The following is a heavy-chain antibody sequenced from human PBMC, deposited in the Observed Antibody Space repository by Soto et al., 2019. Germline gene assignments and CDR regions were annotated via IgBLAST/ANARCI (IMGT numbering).Heavy chain of an antibody. CDR3: AHIPNYYQYDWFDP. V-gene: IGHV2-5*02. CDR2: IYWDDDK. D-gene: IGHD3-16*01. CDR1: GFSLTTRGVG. Sequence: QITLKESGPTLVKPTQTLTLTCTFSGFSLTTRGVGVGWIRQPPGKALECLALIYWDDDKRYSPSLQSRLSITKETSKHQVVLTMTNVDPVDKATYYCAHIPNYYQYDWFDPWGQGTLVSVSS. J-gene: IGHJ5*02.